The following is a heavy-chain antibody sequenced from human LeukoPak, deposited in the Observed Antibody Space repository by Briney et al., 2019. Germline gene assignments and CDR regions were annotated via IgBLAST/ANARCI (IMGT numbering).Heavy chain of an antibody. D-gene: IGHD3-22*01. CDR1: GYTFTGYY. Sequence: GASVKASCKASGYTFTGYYMHWVRQAPGQGLEWMGWINPNSGGTNYAQKFQGRVTMTRDTSISTAYMELSRLRSDDAAVYYCARDFRRMYYYDSSGYYGWWGQGTLVTVSS. CDR3: ARDFRRMYYYDSSGYYGW. V-gene: IGHV1-2*02. CDR2: INPNSGGT. J-gene: IGHJ4*02.